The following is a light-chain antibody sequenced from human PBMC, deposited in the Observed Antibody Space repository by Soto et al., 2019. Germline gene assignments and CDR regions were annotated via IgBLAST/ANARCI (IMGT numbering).Light chain of an antibody. CDR2: AAS. V-gene: IGKV1-39*01. CDR3: QQSYGPPLT. Sequence: IQMTQSPASLSASVGDRVTVTCRASQNIGSFLNWYQHKPGKAPKLLIFAASNLQSGVSSRFSGSGSGTYFALTISSLQPEDSATYYCQQSYGPPLTFGGGTKVEVK. J-gene: IGKJ4*01. CDR1: QNIGSF.